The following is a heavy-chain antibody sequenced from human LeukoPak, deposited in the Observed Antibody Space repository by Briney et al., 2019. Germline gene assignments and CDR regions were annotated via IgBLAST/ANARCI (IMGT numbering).Heavy chain of an antibody. Sequence: GGSLRLSCAASGFTFSSYAMSWVRQAPGKGLEWVSAISGSGGSTYYADSVRGRFTISRDNSKNTLYLQMNSLRAEDTAVYYCAPTGYSFFSDYWGQGTLVTVSS. V-gene: IGHV3-23*01. CDR2: ISGSGGST. CDR1: GFTFSSYA. J-gene: IGHJ4*02. CDR3: APTGYSFFSDY. D-gene: IGHD5-18*01.